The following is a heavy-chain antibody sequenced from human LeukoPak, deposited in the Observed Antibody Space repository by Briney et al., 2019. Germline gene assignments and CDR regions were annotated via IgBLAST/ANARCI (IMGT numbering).Heavy chain of an antibody. D-gene: IGHD4-17*01. V-gene: IGHV4-39*07. CDR3: ARFNGETVTTHIDY. CDR1: GGSISSSSYY. Sequence: SETLSLTCTVSGGSISSSSYYWSWIRQPPGKGLKWIGEINHSGSTNYNPSLKSRVTISVDTSKNQFSLKLSSVTAADTAVYYCARFNGETVTTHIDYWGQGTLVTVSS. CDR2: INHSGST. J-gene: IGHJ4*02.